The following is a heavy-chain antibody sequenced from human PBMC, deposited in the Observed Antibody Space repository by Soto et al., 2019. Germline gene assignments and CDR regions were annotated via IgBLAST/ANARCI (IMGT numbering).Heavy chain of an antibody. CDR2: IWYDGSNK. CDR1: GFTFSSFG. Sequence: GGSLRLSCAASGFTFSSFGMHWVRQAPGKGLEWVAVIWYDGSNKYYADSVKGRFTISRDNSKNTLYLQMNSLRAEDTAVYYCARERPGSAAAGTDGMDVWGQGTTVTVSS. CDR3: ARERPGSAAAGTDGMDV. D-gene: IGHD6-13*01. J-gene: IGHJ6*02. V-gene: IGHV3-33*01.